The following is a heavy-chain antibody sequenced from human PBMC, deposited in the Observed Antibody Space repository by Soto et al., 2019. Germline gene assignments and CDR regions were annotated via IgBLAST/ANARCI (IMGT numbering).Heavy chain of an antibody. V-gene: IGHV6-1*01. Sequence: SQTLSLTCAISGDSVSSNSAAWNWIRQSPSRGLEWLGRTYYRSKWYNDYAVSVKSRITINPDTSKNQFSLQLNSVTPEDTAVYYCARDNYADILTGYPSGAYMDVWGQGTTVTVSS. CDR1: GDSVSSNSAA. CDR2: TYYRSKWYN. J-gene: IGHJ6*02. CDR3: ARDNYADILTGYPSGAYMDV. D-gene: IGHD3-9*01.